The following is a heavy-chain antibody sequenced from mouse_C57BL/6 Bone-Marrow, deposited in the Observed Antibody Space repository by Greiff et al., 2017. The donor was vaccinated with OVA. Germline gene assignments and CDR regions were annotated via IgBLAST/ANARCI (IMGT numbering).Heavy chain of an antibody. CDR1: GFTFSSYA. J-gene: IGHJ4*01. Sequence: EVKVVESGGGLVKPGGSLKLSCAASGFTFSSYAMSWVRQTPEKRLEWVATISDGGSYTYYPDNVKGRFTISRDNAKNHLYLQMSHLKSEDTAMYYCARGAEGGYAMDYWGQGTSVTVSS. CDR3: ARGAEGGYAMDY. CDR2: ISDGGSYT. V-gene: IGHV5-4*03.